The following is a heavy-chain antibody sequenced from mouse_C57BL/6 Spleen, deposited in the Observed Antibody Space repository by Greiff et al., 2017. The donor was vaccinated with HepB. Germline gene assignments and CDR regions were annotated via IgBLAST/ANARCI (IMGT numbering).Heavy chain of an antibody. CDR2: IYPGDGDT. D-gene: IGHD4-1*01. Sequence: VQLVESGAELVKPGASVKISCKASGYAFSSYWMNWVKQRPGKGLEWIGQIYPGDGDTNYNGKFKGKATLTADKSSSTAYMQLSSLTSEDSAVYFCARENWEAWFAYWGQGTLVTVSA. CDR3: ARENWEAWFAY. V-gene: IGHV1-80*01. CDR1: GYAFSSYW. J-gene: IGHJ3*01.